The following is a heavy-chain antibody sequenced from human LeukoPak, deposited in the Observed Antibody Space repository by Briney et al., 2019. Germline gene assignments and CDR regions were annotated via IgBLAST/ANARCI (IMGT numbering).Heavy chain of an antibody. V-gene: IGHV4-39*07. CDR3: ARVQVLMVYANFDY. Sequence: SETLSLTCTVSGGSISSSSYYWGWIRQPPGKGLEWIGSIYYSGSTYYNPSLKSRVTISVDTSKNQFSLKLSSMTAADTAVYYCARVQVLMVYANFDYWGQGTLVTVSS. J-gene: IGHJ4*02. CDR1: GGSISSSSYY. CDR2: IYYSGST. D-gene: IGHD2-8*01.